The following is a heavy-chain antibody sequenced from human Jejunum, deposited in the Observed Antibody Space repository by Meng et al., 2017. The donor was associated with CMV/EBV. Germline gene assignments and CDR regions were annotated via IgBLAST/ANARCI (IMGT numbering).Heavy chain of an antibody. J-gene: IGHJ4*02. CDR2: INSDGTSR. V-gene: IGHV3-74*01. D-gene: IGHD7-27*01. CDR1: GFTFSDYW. Sequence: AASGFTFSDYWMHWVRQAPGKGAVWVSRINSDGTSRDYADSVKGRFTISRDNAKNTLYLQMNRLRAEDTAFYYCARPYTGASTLPYWGQGTLVTVSS. CDR3: ARPYTGASTLPY.